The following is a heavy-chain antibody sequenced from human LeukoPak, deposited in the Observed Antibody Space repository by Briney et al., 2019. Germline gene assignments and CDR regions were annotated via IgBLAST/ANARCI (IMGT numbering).Heavy chain of an antibody. CDR2: IYYSGST. D-gene: IGHD3-3*01. CDR1: GGSISSGDYY. CDR3: AGLYDFWSGRNYYYGMDV. J-gene: IGHJ6*02. V-gene: IGHV4-30-4*01. Sequence: SETLSLTCTVSGGSISSGDYYWSWIRQPPGQGLEWIGYIYYSGSTYYNPSLKSRVTISVDTSKNQFSLKLSSVTAADTAVYYCAGLYDFWSGRNYYYGMDVWGQGTTVTVSS.